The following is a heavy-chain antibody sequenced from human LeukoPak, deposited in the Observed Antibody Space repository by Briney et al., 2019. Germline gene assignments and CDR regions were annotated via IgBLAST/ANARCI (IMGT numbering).Heavy chain of an antibody. CDR3: ARENHAKFDY. CDR1: GFTFTSYA. CDR2: INLDGTEK. D-gene: IGHD1-14*01. V-gene: IGHV3-7*04. J-gene: IGHJ4*02. Sequence: GGSLRLSCAASGFTFTSYAMNWVRQAPGKGLEWVANINLDGTEKYYVDSVKGRFTISRDNAKYSLYLQMNSLRAEDTAVYYCARENHAKFDYWGQGTLVTVPS.